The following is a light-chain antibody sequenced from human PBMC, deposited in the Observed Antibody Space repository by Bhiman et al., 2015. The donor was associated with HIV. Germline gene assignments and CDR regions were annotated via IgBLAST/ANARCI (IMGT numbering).Light chain of an antibody. J-gene: IGLJ1*01. V-gene: IGLV2-23*02. CDR1: TSDIGNYNY. Sequence: QSALTQPASVSGSPGQSISISCTGTTSDIGNYNYVSWYQQLPGKAPKLMIYDVTKRPSGVSNRFSGSNSDYTASLTISGLQAEDEADYYCSSFAISGRVFGIGTRVTVL. CDR3: SSFAISGRV. CDR2: DVT.